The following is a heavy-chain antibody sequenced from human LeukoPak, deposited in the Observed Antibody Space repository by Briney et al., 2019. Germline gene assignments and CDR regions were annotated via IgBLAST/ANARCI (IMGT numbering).Heavy chain of an antibody. D-gene: IGHD2-2*02. V-gene: IGHV3-33*08. J-gene: IGHJ5*02. CDR3: ARDDTSFDP. CDR1: GFTFSNYA. Sequence: GGSLRLSCAASGFTFSNYAMTWVRQAPGKGLEWVAILWSDGINQYYADSVKGRFTISRDNSKNTLYLQMNSLRAEDTAVYYCARDDTSFDPWGQGTLVTVSS. CDR2: LWSDGINQ.